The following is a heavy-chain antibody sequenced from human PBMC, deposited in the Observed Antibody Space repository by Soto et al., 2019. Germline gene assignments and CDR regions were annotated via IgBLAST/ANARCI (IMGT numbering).Heavy chain of an antibody. V-gene: IGHV4-30-4*01. J-gene: IGHJ4*02. CDR1: GGSISSGENF. CDR3: ARDTGTYPYYFDY. Sequence: PSETLSLTCTVSGGSISSGENFWNWIRQSPGKGLEWIGYIHHSGSTYYNPSLKSRLTISVDTSKNQISLKLNSVTAADTAVYYCARDTGTYPYYFDYWGQGTLVTVSS. D-gene: IGHD1-26*01. CDR2: IHHSGST.